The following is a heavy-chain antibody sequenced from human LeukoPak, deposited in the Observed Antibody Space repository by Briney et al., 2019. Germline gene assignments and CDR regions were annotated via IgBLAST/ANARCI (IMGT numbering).Heavy chain of an antibody. D-gene: IGHD2-15*01. Sequence: SETLSLTCAVSGGSISSGGYSWSWIRQPPGKGLEWIGYIYYSGSTNYNPSLKSRVTISVDTSKNQFSLKLSSVTAADTAVYYCARSVEGYCSGGSCYSYYYYMDVWGKGTTVTVSS. CDR2: IYYSGST. CDR3: ARSVEGYCSGGSCYSYYYYMDV. J-gene: IGHJ6*03. CDR1: GGSISSGGYS. V-gene: IGHV4-61*08.